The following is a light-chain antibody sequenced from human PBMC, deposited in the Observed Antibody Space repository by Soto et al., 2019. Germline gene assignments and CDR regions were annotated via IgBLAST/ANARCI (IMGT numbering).Light chain of an antibody. J-gene: IGKJ4*01. CDR2: KAS. Sequence: DIQMTQSPSTLSASVGDRVTITCRASQSISTWLAWYQQKPGKAPKFLIQKASTLERGVLSRFSGSGSGTEFTLTISSLQPDDFATYFCQQYNSYPLTFGGGTKVEI. CDR1: QSISTW. V-gene: IGKV1-5*03. CDR3: QQYNSYPLT.